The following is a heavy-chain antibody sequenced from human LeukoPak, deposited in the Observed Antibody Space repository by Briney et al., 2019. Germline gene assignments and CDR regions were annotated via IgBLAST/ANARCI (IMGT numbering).Heavy chain of an antibody. CDR2: INHSGST. V-gene: IGHV4-34*01. J-gene: IGHJ6*03. Sequence: SETLSLTCAVYGGSFSGYYWSWIRQPPGKGQEWIGEINHSGSTNYNPSLKSRVTISVDTSKNQFSLKLSSVTAADTAVYYCARGPPLGDSWSGDYYYYYMDVWGKGTTVTVSS. CDR3: ARGPPLGDSWSGDYYYYYMDV. CDR1: GGSFSGYY. D-gene: IGHD3-3*01.